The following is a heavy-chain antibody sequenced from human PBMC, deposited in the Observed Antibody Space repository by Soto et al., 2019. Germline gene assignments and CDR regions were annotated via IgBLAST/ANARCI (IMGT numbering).Heavy chain of an antibody. V-gene: IGHV3-11*01. Sequence: GGSLRLSCAAPGFTFSDYYMSWIRQAPGKGLEWVSYISSSGSTIYYADSVKGRFTISRDNAKNSLYLQMNSLRAEDTAVYYCARDLDFWSGLGAFDIWGQGTMVTVSS. J-gene: IGHJ3*02. D-gene: IGHD3-3*01. CDR1: GFTFSDYY. CDR3: ARDLDFWSGLGAFDI. CDR2: ISSSGSTI.